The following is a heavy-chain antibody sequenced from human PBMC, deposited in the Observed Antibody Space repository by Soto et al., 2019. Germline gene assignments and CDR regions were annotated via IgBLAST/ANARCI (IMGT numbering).Heavy chain of an antibody. J-gene: IGHJ6*02. Sequence: ASGKVSCKASGYTFTSYGISWVRQAPGQGLERMGWISAYNGNANYAQKLQGRVTMTTDTSTSTAYMELRSLRSDDTAVYYCARETLKGYDFWRFYYYYYGMDVWGQGTTVTVSS. V-gene: IGHV1-18*01. CDR1: GYTFTSYG. D-gene: IGHD3-3*01. CDR2: ISAYNGNA. CDR3: ARETLKGYDFWRFYYYYYGMDV.